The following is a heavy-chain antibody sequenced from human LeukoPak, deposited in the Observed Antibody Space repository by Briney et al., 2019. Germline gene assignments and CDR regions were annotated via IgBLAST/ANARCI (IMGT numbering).Heavy chain of an antibody. J-gene: IGHJ5*02. V-gene: IGHV4-39*01. CDR2: IFYTGNT. D-gene: IGHD3-22*01. Sequence: SETLSLTCSVSGGSILDSTYYWAWIRQPLGKGLEWIATIFYTGNTHYNPSLKSRVTMSVDTVKNQFSLNLNSVTAADTAVYYCARQSSGYYYGWFDPWGQGALVTVSS. CDR3: ARQSSGYYYGWFDP. CDR1: GGSILDSTYY.